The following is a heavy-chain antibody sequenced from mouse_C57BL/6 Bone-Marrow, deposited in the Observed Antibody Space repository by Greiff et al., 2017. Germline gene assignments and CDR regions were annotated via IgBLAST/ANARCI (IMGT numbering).Heavy chain of an antibody. CDR2: ISSGGSYT. J-gene: IGHJ4*01. Sequence: EVHLVESGGDLVKPGGSLKLSCAAPGFTFSSYGMSWVRQTPDKRLEWVATISSGGSYTYYPDSVKGRFTISRDNAKNTLYLQMSSLKSEDTAMYYCARQDYGSSYVPHYYAMYYWGQGTSVTVSS. D-gene: IGHD1-1*01. CDR1: GFTFSSYG. V-gene: IGHV5-6*01. CDR3: ARQDYGSSYVPHYYAMYY.